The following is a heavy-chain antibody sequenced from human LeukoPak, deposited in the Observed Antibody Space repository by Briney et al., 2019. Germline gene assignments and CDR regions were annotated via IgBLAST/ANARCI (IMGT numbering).Heavy chain of an antibody. D-gene: IGHD1-26*01. CDR2: IWYDGSNK. J-gene: IGHJ4*02. V-gene: IGHV3-33*08. CDR3: VRGERQWDQFDY. Sequence: GGSLRLSCAASGFTFRDYYMSWIRQAPGKGLEWVAVIWYDGSNKYYADSVKGRFTISRDNSKSTLYLQMNSLRAEDTAVYYCVRGERQWDQFDYWGQGTPVTVSS. CDR1: GFTFRDYY.